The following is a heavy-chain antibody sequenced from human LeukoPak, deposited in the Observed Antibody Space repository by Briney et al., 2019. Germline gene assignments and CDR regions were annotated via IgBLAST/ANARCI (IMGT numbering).Heavy chain of an antibody. CDR1: GGSISSYY. D-gene: IGHD3-10*01. J-gene: IGHJ5*02. V-gene: IGHV4-4*07. Sequence: SETLSLTCTVSGGSISSYYWSWIRQPAGTALEWIGRIYTSGTITYDPSLKSRVTMSVDTSKNQFSLKLSSVTAADTAVYYCARDSGTTGEVKFDPWGQGTLVTVSS. CDR2: IYTSGTI. CDR3: ARDSGTTGEVKFDP.